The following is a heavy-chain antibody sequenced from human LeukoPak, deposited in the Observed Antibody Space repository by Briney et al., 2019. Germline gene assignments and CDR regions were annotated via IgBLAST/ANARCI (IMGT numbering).Heavy chain of an antibody. Sequence: GGSLRLSCAAPGFTFSSYGMHSVRQAPAKGLEWVAFIRYDGSNKYYADSVKGRFTISRDNSKNTLYLQMNSLRAEDTAVYYCAKVWGYDFWSGSNYYYYYMDVWGKGTTVTVSS. D-gene: IGHD3-3*01. CDR1: GFTFSSYG. J-gene: IGHJ6*03. CDR3: AKVWGYDFWSGSNYYYYYMDV. CDR2: IRYDGSNK. V-gene: IGHV3-30*02.